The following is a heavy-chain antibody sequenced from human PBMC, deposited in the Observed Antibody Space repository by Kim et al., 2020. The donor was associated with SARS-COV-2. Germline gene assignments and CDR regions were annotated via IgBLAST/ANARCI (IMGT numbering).Heavy chain of an antibody. Sequence: SETLSLTCTVSGGSISSSSYYWGWIRQPPGKGLEWIGSIYYSGSTYYNPSLKSRVTISVDTSKNQFSLKLSSATAADTAVYYCATLEHRLTWGGFDPWGQGTLVTVSS. CDR1: GGSISSSSYY. D-gene: IGHD1-26*01. CDR3: ATLEHRLTWGGFDP. V-gene: IGHV4-39*01. CDR2: IYYSGST. J-gene: IGHJ5*02.